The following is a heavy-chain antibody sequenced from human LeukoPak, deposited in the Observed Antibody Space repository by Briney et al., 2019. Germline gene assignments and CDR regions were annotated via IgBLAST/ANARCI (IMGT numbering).Heavy chain of an antibody. CDR2: ISYDGSNK. CDR3: ARDMVSRDCGGDCYPDAFDI. D-gene: IGHD2-21*02. CDR1: GFTFSSYA. V-gene: IGHV3-30-3*01. J-gene: IGHJ3*02. Sequence: PGGSLRLSCAASGFTFSSYAMHWVRQAPGKGLEWVAVISYDGSNKYYADSVKGRFTISRDNSKNTLYLQMNGLRAEDTAVYYCARDMVSRDCGGDCYPDAFDIWGQGTMVTVSS.